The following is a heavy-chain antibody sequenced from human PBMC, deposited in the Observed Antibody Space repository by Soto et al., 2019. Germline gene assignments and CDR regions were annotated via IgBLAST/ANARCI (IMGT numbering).Heavy chain of an antibody. CDR2: ISPYTGNR. CDR3: ARIRRRTNTPEARLDH. V-gene: IGHV1-18*01. Sequence: QIQLEQSGAEVKTPGASVKVSCKASGYTFTSYGISWVRQAPGQGLEWVGWISPYTGNRNYTESLQGRVTMTTDTSTSTAYMELKSLTSDDTAVYFCARIRRRTNTPEARLDHWGQGSLVTVSS. CDR1: GYTFTSYG. J-gene: IGHJ4*02.